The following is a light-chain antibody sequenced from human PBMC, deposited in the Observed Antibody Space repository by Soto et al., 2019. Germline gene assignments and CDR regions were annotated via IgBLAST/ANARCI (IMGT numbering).Light chain of an antibody. Sequence: QSALTQPASVSGSPGQSITISCTGTSSDVGDYDYVSWYQQHPGKAPKLMIFEVNNRPSGVSNRFSGSKSGRTASLTISGLQAEDEADYYCCSYTSSSTWVFGGGTKVTVL. CDR3: CSYTSSSTWV. V-gene: IGLV2-14*01. CDR2: EVN. J-gene: IGLJ3*02. CDR1: SSDVGDYDY.